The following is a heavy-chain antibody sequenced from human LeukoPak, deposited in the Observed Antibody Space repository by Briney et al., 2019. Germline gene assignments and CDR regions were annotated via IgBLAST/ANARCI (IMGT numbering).Heavy chain of an antibody. CDR2: IIPILGIA. D-gene: IGHD5-18*01. V-gene: IGHV1-69*04. Sequence: SVKVSCKASGGTFSSYAISWVRQAPGQGLEWMRRIIPILGIANYAQKFQGRVTITADKSTSTAYMELSSLRSEDTAVYYCAREEEEDTAMVDWGQGTLVTVSS. J-gene: IGHJ4*02. CDR3: AREEEEDTAMVD. CDR1: GGTFSSYA.